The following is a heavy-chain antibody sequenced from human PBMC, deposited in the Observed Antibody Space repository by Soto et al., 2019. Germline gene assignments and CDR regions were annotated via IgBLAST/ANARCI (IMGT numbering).Heavy chain of an antibody. CDR1: GGSFSGYY. CDR3: ARGPKQYSSGWYIT. V-gene: IGHV4-34*01. CDR2: INHSGST. D-gene: IGHD6-19*01. J-gene: IGHJ4*02. Sequence: SETLSLTCAVYGGSFSGYYWSWIRQPPGKGLEWIGEINHSGSTNYNPSIKSRVTISVDTSKNQFSLKLSSVTAADTAVYYCARGPKQYSSGWYITWGQGTLVTVSS.